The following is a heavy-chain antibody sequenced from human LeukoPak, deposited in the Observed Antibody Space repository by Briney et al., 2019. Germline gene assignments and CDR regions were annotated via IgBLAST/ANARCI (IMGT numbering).Heavy chain of an antibody. CDR2: IIPVSGTT. CDR3: AREDFSNYLNNAFDF. CDR1: GGTLSSYS. Sequence: GASVKVSCKASGGTLSSYSISWVRQAPGQGLEGMGNIIPVSGTTDYAQNFQGRVTITTDESTTITYMELSSLRSDDTAVYYCAREDFSNYLNNAFDFWGQGTMVTVSS. V-gene: IGHV1-69*05. J-gene: IGHJ3*01. D-gene: IGHD4-11*01.